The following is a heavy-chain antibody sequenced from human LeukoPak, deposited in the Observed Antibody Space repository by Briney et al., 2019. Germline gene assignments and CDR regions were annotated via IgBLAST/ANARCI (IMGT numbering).Heavy chain of an antibody. D-gene: IGHD3-10*01. J-gene: IGHJ4*02. CDR3: GGFGYEAAVDL. Sequence: GGSLRLTCAASGFTFSNYWMTWVRQAPGQGPEFLANIKPTGSETYYVDPGKGRFTIARDNAKNLLFLQMNSLRGEDTALYYCGGFGYEAAVDLWGRGTLVTVSS. V-gene: IGHV3-7*01. CDR1: GFTFSNYW. CDR2: IKPTGSET.